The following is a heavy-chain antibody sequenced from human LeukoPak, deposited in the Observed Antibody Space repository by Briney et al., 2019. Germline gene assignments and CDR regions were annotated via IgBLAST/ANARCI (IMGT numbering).Heavy chain of an antibody. Sequence: GRSLRLSCAASGFTFDDYAMHWVRQAPGKGLEWVSGISWNSGSIGYADSVKGRFTISRDNAKNSLYLQMNSLRAEDMALYYCARRLAPVVVTASFDYWGQGTLVTVSS. V-gene: IGHV3-9*03. CDR3: ARRLAPVVVTASFDY. CDR2: ISWNSGSI. D-gene: IGHD2-21*02. J-gene: IGHJ4*02. CDR1: GFTFDDYA.